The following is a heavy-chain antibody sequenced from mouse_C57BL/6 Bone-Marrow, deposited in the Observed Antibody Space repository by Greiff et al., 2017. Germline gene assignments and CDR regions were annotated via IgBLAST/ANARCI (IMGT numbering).Heavy chain of an antibody. CDR1: GYTFTDYE. CDR3: TRMSNYEVYWYFGV. J-gene: IGHJ1*03. D-gene: IGHD2-5*01. CDR2: IDPETGGP. Sequence: QVQLQQSGAELVRPGASVTLSCKASGYTFTDYEMHWVKQTPVHGLEWIGAIDPETGGPAYNQKFKGKAILTADKSSSTAYMELRSLTSEDSAVYYCTRMSNYEVYWYFGVWGTGTTVTVSS. V-gene: IGHV1-15*01.